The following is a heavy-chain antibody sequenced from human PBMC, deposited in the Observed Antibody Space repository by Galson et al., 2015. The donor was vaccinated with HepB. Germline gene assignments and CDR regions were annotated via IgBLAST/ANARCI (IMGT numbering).Heavy chain of an antibody. V-gene: IGHV1-18*01. CDR1: GYTFTSDG. Sequence: SVKVSCKASGYTFTSDGISWVRQAPGQGLEWMGWISSYNGSSNSAQKLQGRFSMTTDTSTNTTYMELRGLRSDDTAVYYCARDGNYHGMDVWGQGTTVTVSS. D-gene: IGHD1-1*01. CDR3: ARDGNYHGMDV. CDR2: ISSYNGSS. J-gene: IGHJ6*02.